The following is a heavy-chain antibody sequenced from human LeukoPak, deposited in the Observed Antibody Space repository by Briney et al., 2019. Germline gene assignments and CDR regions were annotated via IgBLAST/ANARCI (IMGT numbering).Heavy chain of an antibody. J-gene: IGHJ6*03. D-gene: IGHD6-13*01. CDR1: GYIFNSQG. V-gene: IGHV7-4-1*02. Sequence: ASVKVSCKASGYIFNSQGMNWVRQAPGQGLEWMGWINTNTGNPTYAQGFTGRFVFSLDTSVSTAYLQISSLKAEDTAVYYCARDQSSSWSNYYYMDVWGKGTTVTVS. CDR3: ARDQSSSWSNYYYMDV. CDR2: INTNTGNP.